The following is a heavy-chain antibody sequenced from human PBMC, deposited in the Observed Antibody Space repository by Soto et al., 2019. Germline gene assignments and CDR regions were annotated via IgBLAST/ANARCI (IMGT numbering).Heavy chain of an antibody. J-gene: IGHJ6*03. D-gene: IGHD3-16*01. CDR1: GFTFSASA. V-gene: IGHV3-73*01. CDR3: IRQSSVFCNGGSRYYMDV. Sequence: GGSLRLSCAASGFTFSASAMHWVRQASGKGLEWLGRMRSKANSYATAYAASVKGRFTISRDDSENTAYLQMDSLKTEDTAVYYCIRQSSVFCNGGSRYYMDVWGKGTTGTVSS. CDR2: MRSKANSYAT.